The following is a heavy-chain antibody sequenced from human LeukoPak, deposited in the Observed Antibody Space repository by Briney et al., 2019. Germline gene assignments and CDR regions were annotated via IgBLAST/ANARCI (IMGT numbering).Heavy chain of an antibody. D-gene: IGHD6-13*01. CDR1: GGSLNFYY. J-gene: IGHJ4*02. V-gene: IGHV4-4*07. Sequence: SETLSLTCTVSGGSLNFYYWSWIRQPAGKGLEWIGRIYSTGSTNYSPSLKSRVTMSVDKSKYQFSLNLSSVAAAVTAVYYCARGIADPYSFDSWGQGTLVTVSS. CDR2: IYSTGST. CDR3: ARGIADPYSFDS.